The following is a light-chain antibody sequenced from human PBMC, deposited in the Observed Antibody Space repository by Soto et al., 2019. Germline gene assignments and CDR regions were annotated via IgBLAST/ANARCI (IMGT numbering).Light chain of an antibody. J-gene: IGLJ1*01. CDR1: SSDVGGYNY. Sequence: QSALTQPASVSGSPGQSITISCTGTSSDVGGYNYVSWYQQHPGKAPKLMIYDVSNRPSGVSNRFSGSKSGNTASLTISGLQAEDEADYYCSSYTSSNTSVFGTGTKVTV. V-gene: IGLV2-14*01. CDR3: SSYTSSNTSV. CDR2: DVS.